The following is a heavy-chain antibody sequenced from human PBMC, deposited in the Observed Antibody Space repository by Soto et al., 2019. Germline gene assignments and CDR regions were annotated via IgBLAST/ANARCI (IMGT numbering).Heavy chain of an antibody. D-gene: IGHD4-17*01. CDR2: IYYSGST. J-gene: IGHJ3*02. CDR1: GGSVSSGSYY. Sequence: QVQLQESGPGLVKPSETLSLTCTVSGGSVSSGSYYWSWIRQPPGKGLEWIGYIYYSGSTNYNPSLKSRVTISVDTSKNQFSLKLSSVTAADTAVYYCARVKLNYDYGDDVLAYAFDIWGQGTMVTVSS. CDR3: ARVKLNYDYGDDVLAYAFDI. V-gene: IGHV4-61*01.